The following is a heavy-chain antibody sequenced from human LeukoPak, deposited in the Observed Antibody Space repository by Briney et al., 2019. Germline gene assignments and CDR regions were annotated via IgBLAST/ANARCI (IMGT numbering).Heavy chain of an antibody. J-gene: IGHJ5*02. CDR2: INHSGST. CDR1: GGSFSGYY. D-gene: IGHD2-8*01. CDR3: ARGLGARYCTNGVCYRFDP. Sequence: SETLSLTCAVYGGSFSGYYWSWIRQPPGKGLEWIGEINHSGSTNYNPSLKSRVTISVDTSKNQFSLKLSSVTAVDTAVYYCARGLGARYCTNGVCYRFDPWGQGTLVTVSS. V-gene: IGHV4-34*01.